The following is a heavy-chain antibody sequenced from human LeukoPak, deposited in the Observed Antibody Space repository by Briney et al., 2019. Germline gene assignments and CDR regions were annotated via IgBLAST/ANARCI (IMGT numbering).Heavy chain of an antibody. V-gene: IGHV1-24*01. D-gene: IGHD3-3*01. CDR3: ATFPDGVFGVVSMSYYYGMDV. J-gene: IGHJ6*02. CDR1: GYTLTELS. CDR2: FDPEDGET. Sequence: ASVKVSCKVSGYTLTELSMHWVRQAPGKGLEWMGGFDPEDGETIYAQKFQGRVTVTEDTSTDTAYMELSSLRSEDTAVYYCATFPDGVFGVVSMSYYYGMDVWGQGTTVTVSS.